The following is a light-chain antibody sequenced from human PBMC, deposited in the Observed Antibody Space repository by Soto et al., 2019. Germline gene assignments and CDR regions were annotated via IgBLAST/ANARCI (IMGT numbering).Light chain of an antibody. V-gene: IGLV2-11*01. CDR2: DVS. J-gene: IGLJ2*01. CDR1: SSDVGGYTY. CDR3: CSYAGSYTVV. Sequence: QSALTQPRSVSGSPGQSVTISCTGTSSDVGGYTYVSWYQQHPAKAPKLMIYDVSQRPSGVPDRFSASKSGNTASLTISGLQAEDEADYYCCSYAGSYTVVFGGGTKLTAL.